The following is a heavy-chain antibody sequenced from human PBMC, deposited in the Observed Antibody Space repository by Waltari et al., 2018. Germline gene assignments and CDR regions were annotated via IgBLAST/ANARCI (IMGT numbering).Heavy chain of an antibody. CDR3: ATYAAGSGLH. Sequence: QVQLVQSGAEVKKPESSVKVSCKASGATFSNSAFSWVRQAPGQGFKWMGGIIPVLGTANYGEKFQGIATITADESTSTVYMALSSLRSEDTAVYYCATYAAGSGLHLGQGTLFTFSS. CDR1: GATFSNSA. D-gene: IGHD3-10*01. J-gene: IGHJ4*02. V-gene: IGHV1-69*12. CDR2: IIPVLGTA.